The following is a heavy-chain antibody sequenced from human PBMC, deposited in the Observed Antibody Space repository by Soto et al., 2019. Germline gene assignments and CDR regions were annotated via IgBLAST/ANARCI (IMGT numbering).Heavy chain of an antibody. V-gene: IGHV4-31*03. Sequence: SETLSLTCTVSGGSLSSGGYYWSWIRQHPGKGLEWIGYIYYSGSTYYNPSLKSRVTISVDTSKNQFSLKLISVPAAETAVYYCARSQGGAAADLRYCFDYWGPGTLVTVSS. CDR1: GGSLSSGGYY. D-gene: IGHD6-13*01. CDR2: IYYSGST. J-gene: IGHJ4*02. CDR3: ARSQGGAAADLRYCFDY.